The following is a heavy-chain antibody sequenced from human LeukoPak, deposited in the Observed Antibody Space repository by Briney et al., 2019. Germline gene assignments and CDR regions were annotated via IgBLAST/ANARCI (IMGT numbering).Heavy chain of an antibody. CDR1: GFTFSDYQ. J-gene: IGHJ4*02. Sequence: GGSLRLSCAASGFTFSDYQMSWIRQAPGKGLEWVSYIRSSGSDTYYADSVKGRFTISRDNTKNALYLQMNSLRADDTAVYYCARRGANSGHTFDNWGLGTLVTVSS. V-gene: IGHV3-11*01. D-gene: IGHD5-12*01. CDR3: ARRGANSGHTFDN. CDR2: IRSSGSDT.